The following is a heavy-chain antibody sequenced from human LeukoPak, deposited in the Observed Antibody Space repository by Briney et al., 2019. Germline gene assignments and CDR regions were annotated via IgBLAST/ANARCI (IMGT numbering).Heavy chain of an antibody. CDR1: GLTFSSYA. CDR3: ARELGYSYGFRIDY. D-gene: IGHD5-18*01. CDR2: ISYDGSNK. V-gene: IGHV3-30-3*01. J-gene: IGHJ4*02. Sequence: PGGSLRLSCAASGLTFSSYAMHWVRQAPGKGLEWVAVISYDGSNKYYADSVKGRFTISRDNSKNTLYLQMNSLRAEDTAVYYCARELGYSYGFRIDYWGQGTLVTVSS.